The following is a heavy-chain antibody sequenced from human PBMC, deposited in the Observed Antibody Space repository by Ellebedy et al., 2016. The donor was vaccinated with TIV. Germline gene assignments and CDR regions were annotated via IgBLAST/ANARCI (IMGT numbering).Heavy chain of an antibody. D-gene: IGHD4-23*01. J-gene: IGHJ3*02. CDR3: ARDLRWTDSFDM. Sequence: AASVKVSCKASGYSFTGYYMHWVRQAPGQGLEWMGWINPNSGGTNFAQKFQGRVTMTRDTSISTAYLDLSRLTSDDTAVYYCARDLRWTDSFDMWGQGTMVTVSS. CDR1: GYSFTGYY. CDR2: INPNSGGT. V-gene: IGHV1-2*02.